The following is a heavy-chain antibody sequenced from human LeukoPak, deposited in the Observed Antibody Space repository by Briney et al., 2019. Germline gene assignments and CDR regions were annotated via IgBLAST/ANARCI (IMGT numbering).Heavy chain of an antibody. D-gene: IGHD6-13*01. Sequence: GASVKVSCKASGYTFTGYYMHWVRQAPGQGLEWMGWINPNSGGTNYAQKFQGRVTITADESTSTAYMELSSLRSEDTAVYYCASRLDGSSGVYGMDVWGQGTTVTVSS. CDR2: INPNSGGT. V-gene: IGHV1-2*02. J-gene: IGHJ6*02. CDR1: GYTFTGYY. CDR3: ASRLDGSSGVYGMDV.